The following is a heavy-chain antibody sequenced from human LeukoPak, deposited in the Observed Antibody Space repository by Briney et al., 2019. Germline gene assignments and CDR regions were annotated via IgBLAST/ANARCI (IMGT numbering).Heavy chain of an antibody. CDR1: GFTFSSYE. CDR2: ISSSGSTI. J-gene: IGHJ3*01. D-gene: IGHD3-9*01. CDR3: ARVLLGMSAFDL. Sequence: PGGSLRLSCAASGFTFSSYEMNWVRQAPGKGLEWVSYISSSGSTIYYADSVKGRFTISRDNAKNSLFLQMNSLRADDTAVYSCARVLLGMSAFDLWGQGTMVSVSS. V-gene: IGHV3-48*03.